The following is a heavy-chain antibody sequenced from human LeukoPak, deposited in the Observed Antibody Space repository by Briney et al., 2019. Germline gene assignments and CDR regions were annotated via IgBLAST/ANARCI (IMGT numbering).Heavy chain of an antibody. CDR3: ARGVFLDY. Sequence: PSETLSLTCTVSGGSISSYYWSWIRQPPGKGLECIGYIYYSGSTNYNPSLKSRVTISVDTSKNQFSLKLSSVTAADTAVYYCARGVFLDYWGQGTLVTVSS. CDR1: GGSISSYY. CDR2: IYYSGST. V-gene: IGHV4-59*01. J-gene: IGHJ4*02.